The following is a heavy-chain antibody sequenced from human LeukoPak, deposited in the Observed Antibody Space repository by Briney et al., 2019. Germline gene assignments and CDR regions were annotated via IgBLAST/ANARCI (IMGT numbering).Heavy chain of an antibody. V-gene: IGHV3-11*01. CDR1: GFSFSDYY. CDR2: SSSSGSST. J-gene: IGHJ4*02. D-gene: IGHD6-25*01. CDR3: TAAPNTTPGSLGH. Sequence: GGSLRLSCAASGFSFSDYYMNWIRQAPGKGLEWVSYSSSSGSSTYYADSVKGRFTISRDYAKNALFLQMNSLRAEDTAVYYCTAAPNTTPGSLGHWGQGTLVTVSS.